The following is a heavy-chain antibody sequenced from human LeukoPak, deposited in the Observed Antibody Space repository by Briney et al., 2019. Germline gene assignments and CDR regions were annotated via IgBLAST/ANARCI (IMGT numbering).Heavy chain of an antibody. V-gene: IGHV4-59*01. D-gene: IGHD3-10*01. CDR1: GGSISSYY. Sequence: PSETLSLTCTVSGGSISSYYWSWIRQPPGKGLEWIGYIYYSGSTNYNPSLKSRVTISVDTSKNQFSLKLSSVTAADTAVYYCASNPIAMVRGVIPTWGQGTLVTVSS. CDR3: ASNPIAMVRGVIPT. J-gene: IGHJ4*02. CDR2: IYYSGST.